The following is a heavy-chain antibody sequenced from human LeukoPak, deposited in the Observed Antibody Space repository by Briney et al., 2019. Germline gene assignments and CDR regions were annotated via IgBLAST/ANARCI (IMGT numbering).Heavy chain of an antibody. CDR3: ARGVQGRVVRGFTLDY. V-gene: IGHV4-59*12. D-gene: IGHD3-10*01. CDR1: GGSISSYY. J-gene: IGHJ4*02. Sequence: SETLSLTCTVSGGSISSYYWSWIRQSPGKGLEWIGYIYYSGTTNYNPSLKSRVTISVDTSKHQFSLKLSSVTAADTAVYYCARGVQGRVVRGFTLDYWGQGTLVTVSS. CDR2: IYYSGTT.